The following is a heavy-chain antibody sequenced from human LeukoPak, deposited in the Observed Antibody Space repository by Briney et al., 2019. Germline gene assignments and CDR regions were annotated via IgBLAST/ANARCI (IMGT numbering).Heavy chain of an antibody. D-gene: IGHD5-18*01. J-gene: IGHJ4*02. CDR2: ISYDGSNK. CDR3: ARVSGYSYGFSLRFGEFDY. CDR1: GFTFSSYG. V-gene: IGHV3-30*03. Sequence: RSGGSLRLSCAASGFTFSSYGMHWVRQAPGKGLEWVAVISYDGSNKYYADSVKGRFTISRDNSKNTLYLQMNSLRAEDTAVYYCARVSGYSYGFSLRFGEFDYWGQGTLVTVSS.